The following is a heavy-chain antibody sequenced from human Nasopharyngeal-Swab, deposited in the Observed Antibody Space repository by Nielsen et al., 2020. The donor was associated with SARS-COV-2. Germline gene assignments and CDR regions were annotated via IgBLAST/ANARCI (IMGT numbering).Heavy chain of an antibody. V-gene: IGHV4-34*01. CDR1: GGSFNGFY. CDR2: INHNERT. Sequence: SEPLSLTCSASGGSFNGFYWNWIRQLPGKGLEWIGEINHNERTNYNPSLKSPVTMSVDTSTNQVPLKLNSLTATDTAVYYCARAGRVGDAYTGLDVWGQGTTVTVSS. J-gene: IGHJ6*02. D-gene: IGHD5-24*01. CDR3: ARAGRVGDAYTGLDV.